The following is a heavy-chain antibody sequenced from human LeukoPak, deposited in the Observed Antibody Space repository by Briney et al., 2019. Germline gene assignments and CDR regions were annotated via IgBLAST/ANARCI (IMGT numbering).Heavy chain of an antibody. J-gene: IGHJ4*02. D-gene: IGHD6-6*01. CDR2: ISLSGSIT. CDR1: GFSFSAYT. Sequence: GGPLRLSCEASGFSFSAYTMDWVRQAPGKGLEWISYISLSGSITYYADSVKGRFTISRDNARNSLHLQMNSLRAEDTAIYYCAKLVSDSSSYWGRGILVTVSS. V-gene: IGHV3-48*01. CDR3: AKLVSDSSSY.